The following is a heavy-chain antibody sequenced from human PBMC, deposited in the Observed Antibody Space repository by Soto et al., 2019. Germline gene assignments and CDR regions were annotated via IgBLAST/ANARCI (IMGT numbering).Heavy chain of an antibody. J-gene: IGHJ4*02. Sequence: ASVKGSCKASGYTFTSYARHWGRQAPGQRLEWMGWINAGNGNTKYSQKFQGRVTITRDTSASTAYMELSSLRSEDTAVYYCARDLGGWPDYWGQGTLVTVSS. CDR2: INAGNGNT. CDR1: GYTFTSYA. D-gene: IGHD2-15*01. V-gene: IGHV1-3*01. CDR3: ARDLGGWPDY.